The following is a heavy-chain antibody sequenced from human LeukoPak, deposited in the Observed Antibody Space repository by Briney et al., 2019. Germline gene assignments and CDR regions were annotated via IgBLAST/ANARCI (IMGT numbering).Heavy chain of an antibody. V-gene: IGHV4-39*07. CDR2: VYHNGDT. Sequence: SGTLSLTCTVSGGSVSDYRSYWPWIRQPPGKGLEWVGSVYHNGDTYYNPALKSRVTISVDTSKNQFSLKLSLVTAADTAVYYCARASLSDSSAYPWGQGTLVTVSS. J-gene: IGHJ5*02. CDR1: GGSVSDYRSY. CDR3: ARASLSDSSAYP. D-gene: IGHD3-22*01.